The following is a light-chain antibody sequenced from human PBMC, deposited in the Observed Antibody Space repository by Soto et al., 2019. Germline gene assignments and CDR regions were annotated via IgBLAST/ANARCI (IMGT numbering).Light chain of an antibody. CDR3: QVWDSSSDHWV. CDR1: SIGSKS. Sequence: SYELTQSPSVSVAPGQTVSITCGGSSIGSKSVHWYQQKPGQAPVLVVYDDSDRRSGIPERFSGSNSGNTATLTISRVEAGDEADYYCQVWDSSSDHWVFGGGTKLTVL. J-gene: IGLJ3*02. V-gene: IGLV3-21*02. CDR2: DDS.